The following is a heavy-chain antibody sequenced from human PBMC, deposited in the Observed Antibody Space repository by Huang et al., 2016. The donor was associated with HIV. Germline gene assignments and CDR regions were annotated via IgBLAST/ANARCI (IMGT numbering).Heavy chain of an antibody. Sequence: QVQLVQSGAEVKKPGASVKVSCKASGYIFSTYDTHWVHQAPGQRLEWMGRINAGNGNTKYSQRFQGRVTITRDTAANTAYVELSSLRSEDTGVYYCARGIAAGDYWGQGTLVTVSS. CDR2: INAGNGNT. CDR3: ARGIAAGDY. D-gene: IGHD6-25*01. J-gene: IGHJ4*02. CDR1: GYIFSTYD. V-gene: IGHV1-3*01.